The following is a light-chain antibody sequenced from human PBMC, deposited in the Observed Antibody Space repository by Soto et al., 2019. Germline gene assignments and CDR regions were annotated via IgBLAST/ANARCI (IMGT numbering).Light chain of an antibody. CDR2: GAS. J-gene: IGKJ1*01. V-gene: IGKV3-15*01. Sequence: EIVLTQSPGTLSLSPGESATLSCRASQSVSSNLAWYQQKPGQAPRLLIYGASTRATGIPARFSGSGSGTEFTLTISSLQSEDFAVYYCQQYNNWPRTFGQGTKVEIK. CDR3: QQYNNWPRT. CDR1: QSVSSN.